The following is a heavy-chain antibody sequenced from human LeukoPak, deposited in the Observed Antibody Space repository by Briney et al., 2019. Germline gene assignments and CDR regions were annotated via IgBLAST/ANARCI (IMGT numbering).Heavy chain of an antibody. CDR2: IYYSGST. CDR1: GDSISSYY. Sequence: PSETLSLTCTVSGDSISSYYWSWIRQPPGQGLEWMGYIYYSGSTTYNPSLKSRVTISVDTSKNQFSLKMSSVTAADTAVYYCARHSLSGSGKRGYYCYYYGMDVWGQGTTVTVSS. V-gene: IGHV4-59*08. D-gene: IGHD3-10*01. CDR3: ARHSLSGSGKRGYYCYYYGMDV. J-gene: IGHJ6*02.